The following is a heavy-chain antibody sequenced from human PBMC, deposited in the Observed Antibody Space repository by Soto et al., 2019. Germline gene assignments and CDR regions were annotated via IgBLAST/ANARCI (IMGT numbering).Heavy chain of an antibody. CDR2: INSDGSTT. Sequence: GGSLRLSCAASGFTFSSYWMHWVRQAPGKGLVWVSRINSDGSTTSYADSVKGRFTISRDNAKNTLYLQMNSLRAEDTAVYYCARGYYYGSGSLNWFDPWGQGTLVTVSS. CDR3: ARGYYYGSGSLNWFDP. D-gene: IGHD3-10*01. CDR1: GFTFSSYW. J-gene: IGHJ5*02. V-gene: IGHV3-74*01.